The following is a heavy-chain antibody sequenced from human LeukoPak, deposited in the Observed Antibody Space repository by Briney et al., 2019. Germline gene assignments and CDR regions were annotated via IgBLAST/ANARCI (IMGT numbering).Heavy chain of an antibody. Sequence: ASVKVSCKASGYTFTSYGISLVRQAPGQGLEWMGWISAYNGNTNYAQKLQGRVTMTTDTSTSTAYMELRSLRSDDTAVYYCARELWFGYYYYGMDVWGQGTTVTVSS. CDR1: GYTFTSYG. CDR2: ISAYNGNT. V-gene: IGHV1-18*01. CDR3: ARELWFGYYYYGMDV. D-gene: IGHD3-10*01. J-gene: IGHJ6*02.